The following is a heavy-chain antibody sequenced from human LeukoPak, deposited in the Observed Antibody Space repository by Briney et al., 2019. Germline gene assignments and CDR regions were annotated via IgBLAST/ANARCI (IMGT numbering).Heavy chain of an antibody. J-gene: IGHJ4*02. CDR2: IYSRGSG. V-gene: IGHV4-59*08. CDR1: GGSISGYY. D-gene: IGHD4-17*01. CDR3: ARHLGYGDYGFDY. Sequence: SETLSLTCTVSGGSISGYYWSWIRQPPGKGLEFIGYIYSRGSGNYNPSLKSRVSISVDTSKNQFSLMLKSVTAADTAVYYCARHLGYGDYGFDYWGQGTLVTVSS.